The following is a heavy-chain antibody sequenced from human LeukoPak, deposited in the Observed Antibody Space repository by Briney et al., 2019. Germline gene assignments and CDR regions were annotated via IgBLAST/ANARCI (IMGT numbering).Heavy chain of an antibody. V-gene: IGHV3-33*08. CDR2: IWYDGSNK. CDR3: ARDHYGSGSYYNWSAFDI. J-gene: IGHJ3*02. Sequence: GGSLRLSCAASGFTFSSSWMHWVRQAPGKGLEWVAVIWYDGSNKYYADSVKGRFTISRDNSKNTLYLQMNSLRAEDTAVYYCARDHYGSGSYYNWSAFDIWGQGTMVTVSS. CDR1: GFTFSSSW. D-gene: IGHD3-10*01.